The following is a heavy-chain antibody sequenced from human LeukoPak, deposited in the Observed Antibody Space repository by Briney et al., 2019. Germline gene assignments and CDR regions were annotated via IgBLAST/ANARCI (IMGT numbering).Heavy chain of an antibody. CDR1: GFTFSSYW. Sequence: PGGSLRLSCAAPGFTFSSYWMTWVRQAPGKGLEWVANIKQDGSEKYYVDSVKGRFTISRDNAKNSLYLQMNSLRAEDTALYYCARDAGMDVWGQGTTVTVSS. V-gene: IGHV3-7*01. CDR3: ARDAGMDV. J-gene: IGHJ6*02. CDR2: IKQDGSEK.